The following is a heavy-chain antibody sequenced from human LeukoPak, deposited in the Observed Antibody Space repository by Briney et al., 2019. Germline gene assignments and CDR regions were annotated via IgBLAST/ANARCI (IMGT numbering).Heavy chain of an antibody. D-gene: IGHD3-16*02. J-gene: IGHJ4*02. Sequence: GGSLRLSCAASGFAFSDYSMNWVRQAPGKGLEWVSYISSSDNTIHYADSVKGRFTISRDNAKNSLYLQMNSLRAEDTAVYYCARDGVQVYDYVWGSYRRSPYYFDYWGQGTLVTVSS. CDR2: ISSSDNTI. V-gene: IGHV3-48*04. CDR1: GFAFSDYS. CDR3: ARDGVQVYDYVWGSYRRSPYYFDY.